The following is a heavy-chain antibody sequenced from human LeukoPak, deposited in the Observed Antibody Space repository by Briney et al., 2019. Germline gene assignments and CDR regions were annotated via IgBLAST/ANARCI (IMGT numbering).Heavy chain of an antibody. CDR1: GFTFGDYA. J-gene: IGHJ4*02. D-gene: IGHD2-8*01. CDR3: TREGDCTNGVCYIDY. Sequence: GGSLRLSCTASGFTFGDYAMSWFRQAPGKGLEWVGFIRSKAYGGTTEYAASVKSRFTISRDDSKSIAYLQMNSLKTEDTAVYYCTREGDCTNGVCYIDYWGQGTLVTVSS. V-gene: IGHV3-49*03. CDR2: IRSKAYGGTT.